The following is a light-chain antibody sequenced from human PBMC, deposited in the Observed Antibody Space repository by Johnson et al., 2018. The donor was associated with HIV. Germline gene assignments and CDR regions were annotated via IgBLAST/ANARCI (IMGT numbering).Light chain of an antibody. CDR2: EST. Sequence: QSVLTQPPSVSAAPGQKVTIYCSGSRSSTERNYASWYQQLPGTAPKLLIYESTNRPSGIPDRFSGSKSGTSATLGITGLQTGDEADYYCGTWHSSLRVGFFGTGTKVTVL. J-gene: IGLJ1*01. CDR3: GTWHSSLRVGF. V-gene: IGLV1-51*02. CDR1: RSSTERNY.